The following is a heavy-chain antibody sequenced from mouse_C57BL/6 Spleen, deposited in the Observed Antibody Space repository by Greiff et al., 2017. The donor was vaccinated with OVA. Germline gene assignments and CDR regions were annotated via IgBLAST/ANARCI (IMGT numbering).Heavy chain of an antibody. CDR3: ARRDYYAMDY. CDR2: INPNNGGT. J-gene: IGHJ4*01. V-gene: IGHV1-26*01. CDR1: GYTFTDYY. Sequence: LQLQQSGPELVKPGASVKISCKASGYTFTDYYMNWVKQSHGKSLEWIGDINPNNGGTSYNQKFKGKATLTVDKSSSTAYMELRSLTSEDSAVYYCARRDYYAMDYWGQGTSVTVSS.